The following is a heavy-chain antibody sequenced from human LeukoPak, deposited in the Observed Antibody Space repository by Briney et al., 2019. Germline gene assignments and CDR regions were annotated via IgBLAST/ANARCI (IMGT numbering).Heavy chain of an antibody. Sequence: ASVRVSCKASGYTFTSYGSSWVRQAPGQELEWMGGIIPIFGTANYAQKFQGRVTITADESTSTAYMELSSLRSEDTAVYYCARDDYGGNSPKGLYYYYGMDVWGQGTTVTVSS. D-gene: IGHD4-23*01. CDR1: GYTFTSYG. CDR2: IIPIFGTA. V-gene: IGHV1-69*13. CDR3: ARDDYGGNSPKGLYYYYGMDV. J-gene: IGHJ6*02.